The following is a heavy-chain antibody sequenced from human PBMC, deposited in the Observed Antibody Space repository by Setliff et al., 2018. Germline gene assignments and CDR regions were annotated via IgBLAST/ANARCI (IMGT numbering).Heavy chain of an antibody. V-gene: IGHV3-21*01. Sequence: GEYLKISCAASGFPFRIYSMHWVRQAPGKGLEWVSSISDSSFHIYYRYSVKGRFTISRDNAKNSLYLQMNSLSADDTAVYYCARSAANGGHDPFDIWGQGTMVTVSS. CDR3: ARSAANGGHDPFDI. CDR2: ISDSSFHI. D-gene: IGHD6-25*01. J-gene: IGHJ3*02. CDR1: GFPFRIYS.